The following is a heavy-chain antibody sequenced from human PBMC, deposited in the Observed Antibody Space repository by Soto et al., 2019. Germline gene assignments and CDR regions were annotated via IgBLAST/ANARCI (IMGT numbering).Heavy chain of an antibody. V-gene: IGHV3-7*03. Sequence: EVPLVESGGGLVQPGGSLRLSFAASGFTFSTYWMNWVRQAPGKGLEWVANIKKDGSEKYHVDSVKGRLTISRDNAKNSLYLQMNHLGVEDTALYYCSGGSGWLQTTWGQGTLVTVSS. CDR3: SGGSGWLQTT. CDR2: IKKDGSEK. D-gene: IGHD6-19*01. CDR1: GFTFSTYW. J-gene: IGHJ5*02.